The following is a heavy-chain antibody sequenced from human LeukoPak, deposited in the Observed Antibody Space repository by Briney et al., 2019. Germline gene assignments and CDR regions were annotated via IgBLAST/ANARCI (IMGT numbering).Heavy chain of an antibody. CDR2: IYYSGSA. J-gene: IGHJ5*02. CDR3: ARERTAGGSDWFDP. Sequence: SETLSLTCTVSGGSISSITDYWGWVRHSPGKGLEWIGSIYYSGSASYNPSLKSRVTISVDTSKNQFSLKLSSVTAADTAVYYCARERTAGGSDWFDPWGQGTLVTVSS. V-gene: IGHV4-39*07. D-gene: IGHD2-15*01. CDR1: GGSISSITDY.